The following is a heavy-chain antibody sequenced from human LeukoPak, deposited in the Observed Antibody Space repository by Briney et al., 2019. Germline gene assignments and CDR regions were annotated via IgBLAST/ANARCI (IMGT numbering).Heavy chain of an antibody. CDR1: GGSISPHY. CDR3: ARDFPYSSSSRAFDI. J-gene: IGHJ3*02. D-gene: IGHD6-13*01. V-gene: IGHV4-4*07. CDR2: IYVAGNT. Sequence: PSETLSLTCTVSGGSISPHYWSWIRQSAGKGLEWIGRIYVAGNTDYNPSLKGRVFISVDPSTNQFSLKVRSVTAADTAVYYCARDFPYSSSSRAFDIWGQGTMVTVSS.